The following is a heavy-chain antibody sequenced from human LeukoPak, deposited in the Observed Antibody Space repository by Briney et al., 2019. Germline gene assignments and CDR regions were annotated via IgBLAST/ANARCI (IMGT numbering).Heavy chain of an antibody. D-gene: IGHD5-24*01. Sequence: HGESLKISCKGSGFTFTTYSFAWVRQMPGKGLEWMGIIYPGDSDTRYSPSFQGQVTISADKSISTAYLQWSSLKASDTAMYYCARNGLEMATPYYFDYWGQGTLVTVSS. CDR1: GFTFTTYS. CDR3: ARNGLEMATPYYFDY. V-gene: IGHV5-51*01. CDR2: IYPGDSDT. J-gene: IGHJ4*02.